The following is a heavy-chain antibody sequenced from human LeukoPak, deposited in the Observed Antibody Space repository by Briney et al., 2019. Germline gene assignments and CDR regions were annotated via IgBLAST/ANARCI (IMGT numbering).Heavy chain of an antibody. J-gene: IGHJ4*02. Sequence: SSETPSLTCAVYGESFSGYYWSWIRQPPGKGLVWIGEINHSGSTNYNPSLKSRVTISVDTSKNQFSLKLSSVTAADTAVYYCATSGGTLGPTNYFAYWGQGTLVTVSS. CDR1: GESFSGYY. CDR3: ATSGGTLGPTNYFAY. V-gene: IGHV4-34*01. CDR2: INHSGST. D-gene: IGHD3-16*01.